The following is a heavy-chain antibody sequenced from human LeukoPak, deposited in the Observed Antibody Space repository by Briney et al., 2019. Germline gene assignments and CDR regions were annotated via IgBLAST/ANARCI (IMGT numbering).Heavy chain of an antibody. D-gene: IGHD6-13*01. CDR3: ARRSAAGPYYYGMDV. CDR2: MSPNSGNT. Sequence: ASVKVSCKASGYTFTSYDIHWVRQATGQGLEWMGWMSPNSGNTVYAQKFQGRVTMTTDTSTSTAYMELRSLRSDDTAVYYCARRSAAGPYYYGMDVWGQGTTVTVSS. J-gene: IGHJ6*02. CDR1: GYTFTSYD. V-gene: IGHV1-8*01.